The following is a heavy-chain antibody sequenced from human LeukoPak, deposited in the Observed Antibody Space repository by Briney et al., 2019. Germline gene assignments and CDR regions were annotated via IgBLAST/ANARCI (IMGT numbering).Heavy chain of an antibody. CDR1: GGSFSGYY. J-gene: IGHJ4*02. D-gene: IGHD4-11*01. V-gene: IGHV4-34*01. CDR3: ATNDYTENYFDY. Sequence: PSETLSLTCAVYGGSFSGYYWSWIRQPPGKGLEWIGEINHSGSTNYNPSLKSRVTISVDKSKNQFSLKLSSVTAADTAVYYCATNDYTENYFDYWGQGTLVTVSS. CDR2: INHSGST.